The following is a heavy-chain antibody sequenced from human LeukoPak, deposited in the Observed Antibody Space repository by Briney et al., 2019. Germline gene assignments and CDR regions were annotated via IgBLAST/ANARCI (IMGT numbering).Heavy chain of an antibody. Sequence: GGSLRLSCAASGFTVTNNYMTWVRQAPGKGLEWVSTVYSGDSTNSADSVKGRITISRDNSKNTLYLQMNNLRAEDTAVYYCATGEQWLAFHYWGQGTLVAVSS. CDR1: GFTVTNNY. J-gene: IGHJ4*02. CDR3: ATGEQWLAFHY. V-gene: IGHV3-66*01. D-gene: IGHD6-19*01. CDR2: VYSGDST.